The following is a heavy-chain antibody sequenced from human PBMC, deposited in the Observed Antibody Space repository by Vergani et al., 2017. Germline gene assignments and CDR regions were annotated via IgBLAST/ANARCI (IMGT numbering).Heavy chain of an antibody. CDR2: IRSKNDVWTA. J-gene: IGHJ4*02. D-gene: IGHD2-8*02. Sequence: EVQVVESGGGLIKPGGSLRLSCVVSGLTFKNAWINWVRQAPGEGLEWFGRIRSKNDVWTADYAAPLKGRFTISRDDSNDSAFLLENNLKTEDTAVYFCCTDYHDYWGQGTLVTVSS. V-gene: IGHV3-15*01. CDR1: GLTFKNAW. CDR3: CTDYHDY.